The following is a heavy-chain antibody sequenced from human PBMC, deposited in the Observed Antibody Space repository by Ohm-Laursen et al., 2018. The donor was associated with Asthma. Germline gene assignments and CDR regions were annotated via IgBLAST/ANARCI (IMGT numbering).Heavy chain of an antibody. V-gene: IGHV3-21*01. D-gene: IGHD3-3*01. Sequence: SLRLSCAASGYTFSRYSIHWVRQIPGKGLEWVASISTASSFIYYADSVRGRFTISRDNAKNSLYLQMNSLRAEDTAVYYCARDKTYYDFWSGSFDLWGRGTLVTVSS. J-gene: IGHJ2*01. CDR1: GYTFSRYS. CDR3: ARDKTYYDFWSGSFDL. CDR2: ISTASSFI.